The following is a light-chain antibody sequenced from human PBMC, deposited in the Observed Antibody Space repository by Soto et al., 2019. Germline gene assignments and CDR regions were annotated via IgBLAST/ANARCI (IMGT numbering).Light chain of an antibody. J-gene: IGKJ1*01. V-gene: IGKV1-9*01. Sequence: DIQLTQSPSCLAASVGDRVTITCRDSQGISSYLAWYQQKPGKAPHLLIYAASTLQTGVPSRFSGSGSGTEFTLTISSLQPEDFATYYCQQRNSYPLTFGQGTNVEIK. CDR3: QQRNSYPLT. CDR1: QGISSY. CDR2: AAS.